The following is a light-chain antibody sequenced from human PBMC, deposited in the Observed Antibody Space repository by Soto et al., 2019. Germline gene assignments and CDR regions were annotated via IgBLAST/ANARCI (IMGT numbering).Light chain of an antibody. Sequence: NFMLTQPHSVSESPGKTVTISCIGSGGSIATNYVQWYQQRPGSAPITIIYEGNQRPSGVPDRFSGSIDSSSNSASLTISGLRAEDEADYYCQSYDTQYVVFGGGTKLTVL. CDR2: EGN. V-gene: IGLV6-57*02. CDR3: QSYDTQYVV. J-gene: IGLJ2*01. CDR1: GGSIATNY.